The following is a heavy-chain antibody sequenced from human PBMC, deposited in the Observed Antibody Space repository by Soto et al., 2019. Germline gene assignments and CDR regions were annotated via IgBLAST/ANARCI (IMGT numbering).Heavy chain of an antibody. CDR3: ARDDLRLDFWSGPPLAYYGMDV. V-gene: IGHV1-18*01. D-gene: IGHD3-3*01. CDR1: GYTFTSYG. CDR2: ISAYNGNT. J-gene: IGHJ6*02. Sequence: QVQLVQSGAEVKKPGASVKVSCKASGYTFTSYGISWVRQAPGQGLEWMGWISAYNGNTNYAQKLQGRVTMTTDTSTSKAYMERRSLSSDDTAVYYCARDDLRLDFWSGPPLAYYGMDVWGQGTTVTVSS.